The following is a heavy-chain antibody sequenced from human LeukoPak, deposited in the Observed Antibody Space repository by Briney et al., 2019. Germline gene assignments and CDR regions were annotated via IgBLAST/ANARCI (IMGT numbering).Heavy chain of an antibody. V-gene: IGHV3-48*03. D-gene: IGHD3-22*01. CDR1: GFTFSSYE. Sequence: GGSLRLSCAASGFTFSSYEMNRVRQAPGKGLEWVSYISSSGSTIYYADSVKGRFTISRDNAKNSLYLQMNSLRAEDTAVYYCAREGYYDSSGYCDYWGQGTLVTVSS. J-gene: IGHJ4*02. CDR2: ISSSGSTI. CDR3: AREGYYDSSGYCDY.